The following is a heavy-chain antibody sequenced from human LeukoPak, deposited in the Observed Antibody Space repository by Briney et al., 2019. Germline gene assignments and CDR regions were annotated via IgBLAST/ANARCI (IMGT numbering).Heavy chain of an antibody. J-gene: IGHJ4*02. Sequence: SQTLSLTCAISGDSVSSNSAAWNWIRQSPSRGLEWLGRTYYRSKWYYDYAVAVESRISINPDTSKNQFSLQLSSVTPEDTAVYYCARDPVGGPTIFDYWGQGTLVTVSS. CDR3: ARDPVGGPTIFDY. V-gene: IGHV6-1*01. CDR1: GDSVSSNSAA. D-gene: IGHD1-26*01. CDR2: TYYRSKWYY.